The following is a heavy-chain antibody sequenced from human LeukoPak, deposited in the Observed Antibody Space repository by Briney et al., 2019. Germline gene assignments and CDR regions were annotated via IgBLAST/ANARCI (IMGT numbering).Heavy chain of an antibody. CDR1: GGSINDYY. J-gene: IGHJ4*02. D-gene: IGHD3-22*01. V-gene: IGHV4-4*07. CDR2: ISTSAST. CDR3: ARHLGRSGYYRREFDY. Sequence: SETLSLTCSVSGGSINDYYWSWFRQPAGKGLEWIGRISTSASTNYNPSLKSRVTMSVDSSKNQFSLKLSSVTAADTAVYYCARHLGRSGYYRREFDYWGQGTLVTVSS.